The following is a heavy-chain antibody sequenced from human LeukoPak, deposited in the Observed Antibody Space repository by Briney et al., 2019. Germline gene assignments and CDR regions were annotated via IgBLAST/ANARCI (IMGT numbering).Heavy chain of an antibody. CDR3: ARRRKTMVRGAWNYFDY. Sequence: SETLSLTCTVSGGSISSSSDYWGWIRQPPGKGLEWIGSIYYSGNTYYNPSLKSRVTISVDTSKKQFSLKLSSVTAADTAVYYCARRRKTMVRGAWNYFDYWGQETLVTVSS. J-gene: IGHJ4*02. V-gene: IGHV4-39*01. CDR2: IYYSGNT. CDR1: GGSISSSSDY. D-gene: IGHD3-10*01.